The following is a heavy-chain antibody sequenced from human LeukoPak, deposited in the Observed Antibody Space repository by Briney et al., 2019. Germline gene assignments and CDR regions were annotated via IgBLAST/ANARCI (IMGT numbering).Heavy chain of an antibody. Sequence: GGPLRLSCAASGFTFSAFWMTWVRQAPGKGLEWVASIKEDGSEKFYVDSVKGRFTISSDNAKKSLYLQMNSLTAEDAAVYYCARGRDNVYWGQGTLVTVSS. CDR2: IKEDGSEK. V-gene: IGHV3-7*04. J-gene: IGHJ4*02. D-gene: IGHD5-24*01. CDR1: GFTFSAFW. CDR3: ARGRDNVY.